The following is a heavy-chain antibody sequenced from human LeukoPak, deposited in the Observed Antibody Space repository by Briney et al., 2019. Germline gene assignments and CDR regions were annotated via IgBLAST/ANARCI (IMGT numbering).Heavy chain of an antibody. J-gene: IGHJ6*03. CDR1: GYTFTGYY. CDR3: ARGDLVRHYYYMDV. Sequence: ASVKVTCNASGYTFTGYYVHWVRQAPGQGLEWIGWINPNSGDTNYAQKFQGRVTMTRDTSISTAYMELSGLRSDDTAVYYCARGDLVRHYYYMDVWGKGTTVTVSS. CDR2: INPNSGDT. V-gene: IGHV1-2*02. D-gene: IGHD6-6*01.